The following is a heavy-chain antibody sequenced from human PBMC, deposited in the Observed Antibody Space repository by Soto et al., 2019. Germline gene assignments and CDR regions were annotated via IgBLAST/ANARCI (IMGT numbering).Heavy chain of an antibody. J-gene: IGHJ5*02. CDR3: ARRYFDWLLSGRSWFDP. Sequence: QFHLKHGGEGRLKPWETLPLPCPSFVGSFSGSSGSWFPRPQGRGLGGFGEINHSGSTNYNPSLKSRVTISVDTSKNQFSLKLSSVTAADTAVYYCARRYFDWLLSGRSWFDPWGQGTLVTVSS. D-gene: IGHD3-9*01. V-gene: IGHV4-34*01. CDR2: INHSGST. CDR1: VGSFSGSS.